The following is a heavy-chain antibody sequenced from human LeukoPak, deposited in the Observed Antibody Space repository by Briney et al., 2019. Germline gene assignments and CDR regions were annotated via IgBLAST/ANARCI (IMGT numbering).Heavy chain of an antibody. V-gene: IGHV3-53*01. Sequence: GGSLRLSCAASGFTVSANYMSWVRQAPGKGLEWVSVISNDGNTYYADSVKGRFTISRDISKNTLYLQMNSLRAEDTAVYYCARDVYCSGGSRYQQWGQGTLVTVSS. CDR2: ISNDGNT. CDR1: GFTVSANY. CDR3: ARDVYCSGGSRYQQ. J-gene: IGHJ1*01. D-gene: IGHD2-15*01.